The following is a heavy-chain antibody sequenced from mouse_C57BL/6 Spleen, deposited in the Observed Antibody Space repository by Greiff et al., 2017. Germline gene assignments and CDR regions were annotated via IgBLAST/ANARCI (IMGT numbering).Heavy chain of an antibody. D-gene: IGHD2-3*01. CDR2: IDPETGGT. Sequence: LVESGAELVRPGASVTLSCKASGYTFTDYEMHWVKQTPVHGLEWIGAIDPETGGTAYNQKFKGKAILTADKSSSTAYMELRSLTSEDSAVYYCTPIYDGYFYWGQGTTLTVSS. CDR3: TPIYDGYFY. J-gene: IGHJ2*01. CDR1: GYTFTDYE. V-gene: IGHV1-15*01.